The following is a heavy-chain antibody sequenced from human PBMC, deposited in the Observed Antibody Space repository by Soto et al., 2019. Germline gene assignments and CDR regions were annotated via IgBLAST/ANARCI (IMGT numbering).Heavy chain of an antibody. V-gene: IGHV3-15*01. J-gene: IGHJ6*02. CDR3: TTEPTAAGPYDILTGYPHYYYYYGMDV. Sequence: GGSLRLSCAASGFTFSNAWMSWVRQAPGKGLEWVGRIKSKTDGGTTDYAAPVKGRFTISRDDSKNTLYLQMNSLKTEDTAVYYCTTEPTAAGPYDILTGYPHYYYYYGMDVWGQGTTVTVSS. D-gene: IGHD3-9*01. CDR2: IKSKTDGGTT. CDR1: GFTFSNAW.